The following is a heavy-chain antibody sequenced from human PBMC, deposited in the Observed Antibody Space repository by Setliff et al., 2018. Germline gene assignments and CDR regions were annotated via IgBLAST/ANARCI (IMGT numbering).Heavy chain of an antibody. D-gene: IGHD3-10*01. Sequence: ASETLSLTCTVSGDSISSTSYQWGWVRQPPGKGLEGIGSIYYTGTAYYNPSLKSRVTISVDTSKNQFSLQVTSLAATDTALYFCARHEFVGGYYGSVTYRHFDYWGQGILVTVSS. CDR3: ARHEFVGGYYGSVTYRHFDY. CDR2: IYYTGTA. J-gene: IGHJ4*02. CDR1: GDSISSTSYQ. V-gene: IGHV4-39*01.